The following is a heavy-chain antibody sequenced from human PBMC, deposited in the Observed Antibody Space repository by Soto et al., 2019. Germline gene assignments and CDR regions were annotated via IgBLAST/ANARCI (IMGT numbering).Heavy chain of an antibody. CDR3: ATIFGVAPSHGMDV. V-gene: IGHV4-31*03. CDR2: IYYSGSI. D-gene: IGHD3-3*01. Sequence: SETLSLTCTVSGGSISSGGYYWSWIRQHPGKGLEWIGYIYYSGSIYYNPSLKSRVTISVDTSKNQFSLKLSSVTAADTAVYYCATIFGVAPSHGMDVWGQGTTVTVS. J-gene: IGHJ6*02. CDR1: GGSISSGGYY.